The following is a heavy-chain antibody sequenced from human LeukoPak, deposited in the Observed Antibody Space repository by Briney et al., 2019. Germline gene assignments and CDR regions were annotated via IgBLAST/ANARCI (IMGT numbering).Heavy chain of an antibody. J-gene: IGHJ3*02. D-gene: IGHD3-22*01. Sequence: SETLSLTCTVSGGSISSGGYYWSWIRQPAGKGLEWIGRIYTSGNTNYNPSLKSRATISVDTSKNQFSLDLRSVTAADTAVYYCAKDQVFYYYDSSGYAFDIWGQGTMVTVSS. V-gene: IGHV4-61*02. CDR1: GGSISSGGYY. CDR2: IYTSGNT. CDR3: AKDQVFYYYDSSGYAFDI.